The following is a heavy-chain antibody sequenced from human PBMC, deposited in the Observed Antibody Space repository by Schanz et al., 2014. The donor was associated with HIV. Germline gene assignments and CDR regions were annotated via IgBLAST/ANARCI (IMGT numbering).Heavy chain of an antibody. D-gene: IGHD2-2*01. CDR2: ISYDRSHK. J-gene: IGHJ3*02. CDR1: GFTFSSYG. CDR3: ARDVAGCSGTSCYSDAFDI. V-gene: IGHV3-33*01. Sequence: QVRLVQSGGGVVQPGRSLRLSCAASGFTFSSYGMHWVRQAPGKGLEWVAVISYDRSHKYYADSVKGRFTISRDNSKNTLLLQMNSLRAEDTAVYFCARDVAGCSGTSCYSDAFDIWGQGTLVTVSS.